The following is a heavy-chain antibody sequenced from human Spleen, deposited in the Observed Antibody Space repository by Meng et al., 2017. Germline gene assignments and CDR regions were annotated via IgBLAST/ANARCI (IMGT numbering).Heavy chain of an antibody. CDR2: ISYDGTNK. J-gene: IGHJ6*02. D-gene: IGHD6-13*01. CDR3: ARDRNRIAAGSTTHYYGMDV. V-gene: IGHV3-30*01. Sequence: GESLKISCAASGFTFSSYAMHWVRQAPGKGLEWVAVISYDGTNKYHVDSVKGRFAISSDHSKNTLYLQMNSLRTEDTAVYYCARDRNRIAAGSTTHYYGMDVWGQGTTVTVSS. CDR1: GFTFSSYA.